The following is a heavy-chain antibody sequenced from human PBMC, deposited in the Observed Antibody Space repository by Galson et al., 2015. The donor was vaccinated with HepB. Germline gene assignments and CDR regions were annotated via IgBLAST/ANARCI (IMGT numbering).Heavy chain of an antibody. CDR3: ATSEDGHNFKPFDY. CDR2: IKRDGSEQ. V-gene: IGHV3-7*03. CDR1: KFTFSKSW. Sequence: SLRLSCAASKFTFSKSWMTWVRQAPGRGLEWVANIKRDGSEQNYVDSVKGRFTISRDNARNSLYLQMNSLRAEDTAVYYCATSEDGHNFKPFDYWGQGTLVTVSS. J-gene: IGHJ4*02. D-gene: IGHD5-24*01.